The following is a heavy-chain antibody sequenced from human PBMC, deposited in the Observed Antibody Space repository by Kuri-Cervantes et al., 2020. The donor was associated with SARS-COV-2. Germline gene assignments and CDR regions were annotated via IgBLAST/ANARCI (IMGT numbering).Heavy chain of an antibody. CDR1: GGSISSSSYY. Sequence: SETLSLTCTAPGGSISSSSYYWGWIRQPPGKGLEWIGRIYYSGSTYYNPSLKSRVTISVDTSKNQFSLKLSSVTAADTAVYYCARDRSSHQYDYWGQGTLVTVSS. CDR3: ARDRSSHQYDY. D-gene: IGHD6-13*01. V-gene: IGHV4-39*07. J-gene: IGHJ4*02. CDR2: IYYSGST.